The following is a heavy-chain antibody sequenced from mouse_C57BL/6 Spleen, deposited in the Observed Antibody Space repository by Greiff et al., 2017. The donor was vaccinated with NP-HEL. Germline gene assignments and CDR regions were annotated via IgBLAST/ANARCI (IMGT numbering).Heavy chain of an antibody. D-gene: IGHD2-4*01. V-gene: IGHV1-80*01. J-gene: IGHJ3*01. CDR2: IYPGDGDT. CDR1: GYAFSSYW. Sequence: VKLVESGAELVKPGASVKISCKASGYAFSSYWMNWVKQGPGKGLEWIGQIYPGDGDTNYNGKFKGKATLTADKSSSTAYMQLSSLTSEDSAVYFCARFGDYDGLFAYWGQGTLVTVSA. CDR3: ARFGDYDGLFAY.